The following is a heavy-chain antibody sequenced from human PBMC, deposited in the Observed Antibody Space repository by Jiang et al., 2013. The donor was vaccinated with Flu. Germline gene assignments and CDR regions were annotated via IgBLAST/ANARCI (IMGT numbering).Heavy chain of an antibody. J-gene: IGHJ4*02. CDR2: INHSGST. CDR3: ASQQWLVDY. CDR1: GGSFSGYY. D-gene: IGHD6-19*01. Sequence: LLKPSETLSLTCAVYGGSFSGYYWSWIRQPPGKGLEWIGEINHSGSTNYNPSLKSRVTISVDTSKNQFSLKLSSVTAADTAVYYCASQQWLVDYWGQGTLVTVSS. V-gene: IGHV4-34*01.